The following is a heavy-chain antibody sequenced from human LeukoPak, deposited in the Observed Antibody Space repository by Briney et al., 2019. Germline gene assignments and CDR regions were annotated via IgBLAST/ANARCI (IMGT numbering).Heavy chain of an antibody. CDR1: GGSISSYY. CDR2: IYYSGST. J-gene: IGHJ5*02. V-gene: IGHV4-59*01. Sequence: SETLSLTCTVSGGSISSYYWSWIRQPPGKGLEWIGYIYYSGSTNYNPSLKSRVTISVDTSKNQFSLKLSSVTDADTAVYYCARDKLLSGTNWFDPWGQGTLVTVSS. CDR3: ARDKLLSGTNWFDP.